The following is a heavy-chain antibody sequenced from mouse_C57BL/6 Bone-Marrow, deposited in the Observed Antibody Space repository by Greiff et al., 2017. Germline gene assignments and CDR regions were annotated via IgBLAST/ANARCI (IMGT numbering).Heavy chain of an antibody. CDR1: GFNIKDDY. CDR2: IDPENGDT. J-gene: IGHJ2*01. D-gene: IGHD1-1*01. V-gene: IGHV14-4*01. Sequence: VQLHHSFSYLFIPFSSVKLSCTASGFNIKDDYMHWVKQRPEQGLEWIGWIDPENGDTEYASKFQGKATITADTSSNTAYLQLSSLTSEDSAVYFCAREGGHYYGSPFDYWGQGTTLKVSS. CDR3: AREGGHYYGSPFDY.